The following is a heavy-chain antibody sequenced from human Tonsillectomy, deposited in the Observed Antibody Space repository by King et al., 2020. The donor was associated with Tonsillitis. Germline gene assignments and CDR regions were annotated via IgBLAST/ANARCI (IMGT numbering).Heavy chain of an antibody. Sequence: QLQESGPGLVKPSETLSLTCSVSGDSISNNNYLWGWVRQPPGQGLKWIGSIHYSGTTYYNPSLKSRVTISVDTSKKRFSLKMTFVTAADTAVYYCARHPVWWSDRRSVWFDPWGQGTLVTVSS. V-gene: IGHV4-39*07. D-gene: IGHD2-21*01. J-gene: IGHJ5*02. CDR2: IHYSGTT. CDR1: GDSISNNNYL. CDR3: ARHPVWWSDRRSVWFDP.